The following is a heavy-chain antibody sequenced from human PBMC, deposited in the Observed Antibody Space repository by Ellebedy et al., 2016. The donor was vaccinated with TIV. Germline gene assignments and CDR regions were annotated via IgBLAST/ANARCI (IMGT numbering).Heavy chain of an antibody. CDR3: ARGWDSSGWPDY. CDR1: GGTFSSYA. D-gene: IGHD6-19*01. V-gene: IGHV1-69*13. J-gene: IGHJ4*02. Sequence: SVKVSCXASGGTFSSYAISWVRQAPGQGLEWMGGIIPIFGTANYAQKFQGRVTITADESTSTAYMELSSLRSEDTAVYYCARGWDSSGWPDYWGQGTLVTVSS. CDR2: IIPIFGTA.